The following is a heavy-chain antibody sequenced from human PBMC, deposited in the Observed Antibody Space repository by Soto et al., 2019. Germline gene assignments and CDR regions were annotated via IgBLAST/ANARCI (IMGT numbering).Heavy chain of an antibody. Sequence: GASVKVSCKASGYTFTSYAMHWVRQAPGQRLEWMGWINAGNGNTKYSQKFQGRVTITRDTSASTAYMELSSLRSEDTAVYYCARNYYDSSGYCLGEHWYFDLWGRGTLVTVSS. J-gene: IGHJ2*01. D-gene: IGHD3-22*01. V-gene: IGHV1-3*01. CDR2: INAGNGNT. CDR1: GYTFTSYA. CDR3: ARNYYDSSGYCLGEHWYFDL.